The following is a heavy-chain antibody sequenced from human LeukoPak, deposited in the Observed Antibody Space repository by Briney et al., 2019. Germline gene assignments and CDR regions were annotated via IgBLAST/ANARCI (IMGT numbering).Heavy chain of an antibody. V-gene: IGHV3-23*01. J-gene: IGHJ4*02. D-gene: IGHD3-22*01. CDR3: AKGARITMIVVVNFDY. CDR1: GFTFISYA. Sequence: GGSLSLSCAASGFTFISYAMSWVRQAPGKGLEWVSAISGSGGSTYYADSVKGRFTISRDNSKNTLYLQMNSLRAEDTAVYYCAKGARITMIVVVNFDYWGQGTLCTVSS. CDR2: ISGSGGST.